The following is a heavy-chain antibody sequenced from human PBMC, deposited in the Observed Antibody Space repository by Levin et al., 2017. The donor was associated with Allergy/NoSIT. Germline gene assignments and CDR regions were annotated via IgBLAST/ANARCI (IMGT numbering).Heavy chain of an antibody. J-gene: IGHJ4*02. CDR3: ARGTPVAGNY. D-gene: IGHD6-19*01. V-gene: IGHV3-74*01. CDR1: GFTFSSYW. Sequence: GGSLRLSCAASGFTFSSYWMHWVRQAPGKGLVWVSRINMDGSSTSYADSVRGRFTISRDNAKNTLFLQMNSLRAEDTAVYYCARGTPVAGNYWGQGTLVTVSS. CDR2: INMDGSST.